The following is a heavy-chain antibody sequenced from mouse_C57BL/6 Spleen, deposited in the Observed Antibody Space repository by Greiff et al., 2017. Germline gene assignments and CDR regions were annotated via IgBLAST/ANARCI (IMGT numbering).Heavy chain of an antibody. CDR2: ISSGGDYI. J-gene: IGHJ2*01. CDR1: GFTFSSYA. CDR3: TREEGGNYFDY. V-gene: IGHV5-9-1*02. Sequence: EVKLVESGEGLVKPGGSLKLSCAASGFTFSSYAMSWVRQTPEKRLEWVAYISSGGDYIYYADTVKGRFTIARDNARNTLYLQRSSLKSEDTAMYYCTREEGGNYFDYWGQGTTLTVSS.